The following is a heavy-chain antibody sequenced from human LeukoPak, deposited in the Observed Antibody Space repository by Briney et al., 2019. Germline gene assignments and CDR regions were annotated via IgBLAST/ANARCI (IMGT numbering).Heavy chain of an antibody. V-gene: IGHV3-30*03. CDR1: GFILSHYG. D-gene: IGHD2-2*01. CDR3: ARVYCSSTSCYASGGFEP. CDR2: ISNDGSEK. Sequence: GRSLRLSCAASGFILSHYGLHWVRQAPGKGLEWVAVISNDGSEKYYVDSVKGRFTVSRDDSKNTLYLQMSRLRVEDTAVYYCARVYCSSTSCYASGGFEPWGQGTLVTVSS. J-gene: IGHJ5*02.